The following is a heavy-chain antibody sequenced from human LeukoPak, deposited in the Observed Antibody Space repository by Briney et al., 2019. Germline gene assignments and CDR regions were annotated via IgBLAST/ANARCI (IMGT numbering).Heavy chain of an antibody. Sequence: GGSLRLSCAASGFTFSNYWMHWVRQAPGKGLVWVSRIKSDGTSINYADSVKGRFTISRDNAKNSLYLQMNSLRAEDTAVYYCARDTRWGGEDFDYWGQGTLVTVSS. CDR3: ARDTRWGGEDFDY. D-gene: IGHD2-2*01. CDR1: GFTFSNYW. V-gene: IGHV3-74*01. J-gene: IGHJ4*02. CDR2: IKSDGTSI.